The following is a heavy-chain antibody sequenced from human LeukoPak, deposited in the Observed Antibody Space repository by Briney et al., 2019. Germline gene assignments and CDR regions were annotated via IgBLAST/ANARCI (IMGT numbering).Heavy chain of an antibody. CDR1: GYTFTSYY. V-gene: IGHV1-46*01. Sequence: ASVKVSCKASGYTFTSYYMHWVRQAPGQGLEWMGIINPSGGSTSYAQKFRGRVTMTRDMSTSTVYMELSSLRSEDTAVYYCARERTSSGYYPNWFDPWGQGTLVTVSS. CDR2: INPSGGST. D-gene: IGHD3-22*01. CDR3: ARERTSSGYYPNWFDP. J-gene: IGHJ5*02.